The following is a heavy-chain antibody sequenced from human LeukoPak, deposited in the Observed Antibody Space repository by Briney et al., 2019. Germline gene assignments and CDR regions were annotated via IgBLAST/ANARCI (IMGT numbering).Heavy chain of an antibody. CDR2: LYYSGTT. J-gene: IGHJ4*02. CDR1: GASITSGGYF. CDR3: ARGVAGPSSLDS. V-gene: IGHV4-31*03. Sequence: SETLSLTCTVSGASITSGGYFGSWIRQHPEKGLECLGYLYYSGTTYYNPSLQSRMTISSDTSKNQFSLNLNSVAAADTAVYFCARGVAGPSSLDSWGQGTLITVSS. D-gene: IGHD6-19*01.